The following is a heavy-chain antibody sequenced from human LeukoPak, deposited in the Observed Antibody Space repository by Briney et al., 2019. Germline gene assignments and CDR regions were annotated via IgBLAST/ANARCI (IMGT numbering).Heavy chain of an antibody. CDR2: ISGNGGST. V-gene: IGHV3-43*02. CDR1: GFSFDDYA. J-gene: IGHJ5*01. D-gene: IGHD3-22*01. CDR3: ARESDSSGWYDS. Sequence: GGSLRLSCAAPGFSFDDYAIHWVRQAPGKGLEWVSLISGNGGSTFYADSVKGRFTISRDNSKNSLYLQMSSLRSEDTALYYCARESDSSGWYDSWGQGTLVTVSS.